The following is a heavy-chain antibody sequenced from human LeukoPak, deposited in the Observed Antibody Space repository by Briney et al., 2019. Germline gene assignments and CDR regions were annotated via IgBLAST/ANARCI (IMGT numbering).Heavy chain of an antibody. CDR1: GFTVSSNY. Sequence: GGSLRLSCAASGFTVSSNYMSWVHQAPGKGLEWVSVIYSGGSTYYADSVKGRFTISRDNSKNTLYLQMNSLRAEDTAVYYCARAATPAARTYYYYYMDVWGKGTTVTVSS. V-gene: IGHV3-53*01. D-gene: IGHD6-13*01. CDR2: IYSGGST. J-gene: IGHJ6*03. CDR3: ARAATPAARTYYYYYMDV.